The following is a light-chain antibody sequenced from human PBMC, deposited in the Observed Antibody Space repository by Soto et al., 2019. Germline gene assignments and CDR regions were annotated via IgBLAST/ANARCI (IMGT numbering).Light chain of an antibody. CDR3: VLYIGSGIWV. Sequence: QTVVTQEASLSVSPGTTVTLTCGLSSGSVSANYYPSWYQQTPGQAPRTLIYNTNTRSSGVPDRFSGSFLGNKAALTITRAQADDESDYYCVLYIGSGIWVFGGGTKLTVL. V-gene: IGLV8-61*01. CDR2: NTN. J-gene: IGLJ3*02. CDR1: SGSVSANYY.